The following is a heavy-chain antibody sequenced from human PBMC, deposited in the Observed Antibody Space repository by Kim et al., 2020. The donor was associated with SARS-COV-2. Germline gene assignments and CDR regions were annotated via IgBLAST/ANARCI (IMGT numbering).Heavy chain of an antibody. V-gene: IGHV3-43*02. D-gene: IGHD3-10*01. J-gene: IGHJ4*02. CDR2: ISGKDDNT. Sequence: GSLRLSCAASGFTFDDYAMHWVRQAPGKGLEWVSLISGKDDNTKYADSGKGRFTISRDNSKNSLYLQMNSLRTEDTAFYYCAKEAGAEFGTTAFDYWGRGTLVTVSS. CDR3: AKEAGAEFGTTAFDY. CDR1: GFTFDDYA.